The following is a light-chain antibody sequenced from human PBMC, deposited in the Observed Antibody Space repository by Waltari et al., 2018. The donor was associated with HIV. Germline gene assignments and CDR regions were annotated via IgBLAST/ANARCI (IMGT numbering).Light chain of an antibody. V-gene: IGKV1-5*03. CDR2: KSS. J-gene: IGKJ2*01. CDR1: QSINTW. Sequence: DIQITQSPSTLSASMGDRVTVTCRASQSINTWLAWYQQKPGKAPKVLIYKSSTVETGVPSRFSGSGSGTEFTLTISGLQPDDFATYYCQQYLNYPYTFGQGTKLEIK. CDR3: QQYLNYPYT.